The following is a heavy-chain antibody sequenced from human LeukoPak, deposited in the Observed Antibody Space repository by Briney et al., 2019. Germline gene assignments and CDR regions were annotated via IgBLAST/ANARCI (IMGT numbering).Heavy chain of an antibody. CDR1: GYTFTSYG. CDR2: ISAYNGNT. CDR3: ARGRWAAAGTGRRPYMDV. Sequence: ASVKVSCKASGYTFTSYGISWERQAPGQGLEWMGWISAYNGNTNYAQKLQGRVTMTTDTSTSTAYMELRSLRSDDTAVYYCARGRWAAAGTGRRPYMDVWGKGATVTISS. J-gene: IGHJ6*03. V-gene: IGHV1-18*01. D-gene: IGHD6-13*01.